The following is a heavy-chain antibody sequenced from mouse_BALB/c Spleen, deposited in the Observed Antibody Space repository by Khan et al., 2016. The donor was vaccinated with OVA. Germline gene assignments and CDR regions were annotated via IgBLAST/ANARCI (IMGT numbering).Heavy chain of an antibody. V-gene: IGHV9-1*02. CDR1: GYTFTNHG. CDR2: INPYTGEP. J-gene: IGHJ1*01. Sequence: QIQLVQSGPEPKKPGETVKISCKASGYTFTNHGMNWVKQAPGKGLKWMGWINPYTGEPKYADTFKGRFTFSLETSSSTAYLQINNLKNEDMATYFCASCYWYVDVWGAGTTVTVSS. CDR3: ASCYWYVDV.